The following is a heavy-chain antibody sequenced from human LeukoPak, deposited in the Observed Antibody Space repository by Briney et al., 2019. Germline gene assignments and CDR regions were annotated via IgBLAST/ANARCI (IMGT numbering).Heavy chain of an antibody. V-gene: IGHV3-48*01. D-gene: IGHD3-10*02. CDR2: ISSSSSTI. Sequence: GGSLRLSCAASGFTFSIYSMNWVRQAPGKGLEWVSYISSSSSTIHYADSVKGRFTISRDNAKNSLYLQMNSLRAEDTAVYYCAELGITMIGGVWGKGTTVTISS. CDR1: GFTFSIYS. J-gene: IGHJ6*04. CDR3: AELGITMIGGV.